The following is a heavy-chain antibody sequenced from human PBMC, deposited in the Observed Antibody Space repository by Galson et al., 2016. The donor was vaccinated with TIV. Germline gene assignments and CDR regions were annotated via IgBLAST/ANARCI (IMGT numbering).Heavy chain of an antibody. J-gene: IGHJ1*01. CDR1: GGSISSSAYH. CDR2: IYDSGST. CDR3: ARWAESGSYYDYFQR. V-gene: IGHV4-31*03. Sequence: TLSLTCNVSGGSISSSAYHWSWIRQHPGKALEWIGNIYDSGSTYYHPSLQSRVSISVDTSQNQFSLRLTSVTAADTAVYYCARWAESGSYYDYFQRWGQGALVTVSS. D-gene: IGHD1-26*01.